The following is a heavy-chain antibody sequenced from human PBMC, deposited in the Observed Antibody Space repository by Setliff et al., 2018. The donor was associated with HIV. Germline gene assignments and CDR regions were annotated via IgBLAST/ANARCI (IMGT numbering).Heavy chain of an antibody. J-gene: IGHJ4*02. CDR2: IIPIFGTA. CDR1: GGTFSSYA. Sequence: ASVKVSCKASGGTFSSYAISWVRQAPGQGLEWMGGIIPIFGTANYAQKFQGRVTITTDESTSTAYMELRSLRSDDTALYYCARKPTGSPSDYWGQGTLVTVS. CDR3: ARKPTGSPSDY. D-gene: IGHD2-2*01. V-gene: IGHV1-69*05.